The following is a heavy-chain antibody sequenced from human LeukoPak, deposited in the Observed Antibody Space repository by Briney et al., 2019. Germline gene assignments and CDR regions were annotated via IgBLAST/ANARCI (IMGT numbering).Heavy chain of an antibody. D-gene: IGHD3-16*01. CDR1: GFTFSSYA. V-gene: IGHV3-23*01. J-gene: IGHJ4*02. CDR2: ISGSGGST. Sequence: PGGSLRLSCAASGFTFSSYAMSWVRQAPGKGLEWVSAISGSGGSTYYADSVKGRFTISRDNSKNTLYLQMNSLRAEDTAVYYCAKAVFYVRKGYYFDYWGQGTLVTVSS. CDR3: AKAVFYVRKGYYFDY.